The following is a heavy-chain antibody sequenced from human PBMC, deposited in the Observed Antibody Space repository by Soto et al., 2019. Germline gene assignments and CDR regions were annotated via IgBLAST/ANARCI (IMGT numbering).Heavy chain of an antibody. CDR1: GGSFSGYY. Sequence: SETLSLTCAVYGGSFSGYYWSWIRQPPGKGLEWIGEINHSGSTNYNPSLKSRVTISVDTSKNQFSLKLSSVTAADTAVYYCATGGRKYQHLKYWGQGTMVTVYS. D-gene: IGHD2-2*01. J-gene: IGHJ4*02. V-gene: IGHV4-34*01. CDR3: ATGGRKYQHLKY. CDR2: INHSGST.